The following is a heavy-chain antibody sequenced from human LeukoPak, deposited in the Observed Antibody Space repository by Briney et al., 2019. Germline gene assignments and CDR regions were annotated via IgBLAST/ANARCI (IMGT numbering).Heavy chain of an antibody. Sequence: PGGSLRLSCAASGFSVSLNNMNWVRQAPGKGLEWVSILYSGSDTYYADSVKGRFTISRDSYKNMLFLHMNSLRAEDTAVYYCARVGDHFHWYLDLWGRGTLVTVSS. D-gene: IGHD3-3*02. V-gene: IGHV3-53*01. CDR1: GFSVSLNN. CDR2: LYSGSDT. CDR3: ARVGDHFHWYLDL. J-gene: IGHJ2*01.